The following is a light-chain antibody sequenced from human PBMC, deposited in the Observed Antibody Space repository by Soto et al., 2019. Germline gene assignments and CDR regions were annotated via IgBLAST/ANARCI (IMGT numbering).Light chain of an antibody. CDR3: QHYNTYRT. CDR1: QSIGNW. CDR2: KAS. V-gene: IGKV1-5*03. J-gene: IGKJ1*01. Sequence: DIQMTQSPSTLSASVGDRVTITCRASQSIGNWLAWYQQTPGKAPKLLIYKASSLQSGVPSRFSGSGFGTEFTLTISSLQPADIATYYCQHYNTYRTCGQGTKVEI.